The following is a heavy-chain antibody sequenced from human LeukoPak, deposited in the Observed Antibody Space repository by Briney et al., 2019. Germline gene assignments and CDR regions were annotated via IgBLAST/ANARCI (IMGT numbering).Heavy chain of an antibody. J-gene: IGHJ6*03. D-gene: IGHD6-13*01. CDR3: AREGIAAADSYMDV. CDR2: IIPIFGTA. CDR1: GGTFSSYA. Sequence: SVTVSFKASGGTFSSYAISWVRQAPGQGLEWMGGIIPIFGTANYAQKFQGRVTITTDESTSTAYMELSSLRSGDTAVYYCAREGIAAADSYMDVWGKGTTVTVSS. V-gene: IGHV1-69*05.